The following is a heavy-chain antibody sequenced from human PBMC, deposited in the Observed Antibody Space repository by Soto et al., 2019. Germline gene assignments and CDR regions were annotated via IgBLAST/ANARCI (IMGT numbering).Heavy chain of an antibody. CDR2: IYYSGST. V-gene: IGHV4-59*01. J-gene: IGHJ5*02. CDR3: ARDRMYYYDSSGYYLNWFDP. CDR1: GGSISSYY. D-gene: IGHD3-22*01. Sequence: SETLSLTCTVSGGSISSYYWSWVRQPPGKGLEWVGYIYYSGSTNYNPSLKRRVTISVDTSKNQFSLKLSSGTAADTAVYYCARDRMYYYDSSGYYLNWFDPWGQGTLVTVSS.